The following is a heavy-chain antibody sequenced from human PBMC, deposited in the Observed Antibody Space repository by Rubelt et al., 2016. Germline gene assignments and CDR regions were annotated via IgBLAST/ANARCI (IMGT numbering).Heavy chain of an antibody. CDR3: ARQKPADYDDSSGYYPRAFDI. Sequence: QLQQWGPGLVKPSETLSLTCTVSGGSISSSSYYWGWIRQPPGKGLEWIGSIYYSGSTYYNPSLKSRVTISVDTSKNQFSLKLSSVTAADTAVYYCARQKPADYDDSSGYYPRAFDIWGQGTMVTVSS. V-gene: IGHV4-39*01. J-gene: IGHJ3*02. CDR2: IYYSGST. D-gene: IGHD3-22*01. CDR1: GGSISSSSYY.